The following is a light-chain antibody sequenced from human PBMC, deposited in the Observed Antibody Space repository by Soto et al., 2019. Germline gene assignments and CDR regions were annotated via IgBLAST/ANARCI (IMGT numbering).Light chain of an antibody. CDR2: HAS. V-gene: IGKV1-5*01. Sequence: DIQMTQSPSTLPASVGDRVTITCRASQSIDRWLAWYQQRPGKGPKILIYHASRFETWVPSRFSGSGFGTEFTLTISSLQPDDFATYYCQHYNSYGTFGQGTKVDIK. J-gene: IGKJ1*01. CDR1: QSIDRW. CDR3: QHYNSYGT.